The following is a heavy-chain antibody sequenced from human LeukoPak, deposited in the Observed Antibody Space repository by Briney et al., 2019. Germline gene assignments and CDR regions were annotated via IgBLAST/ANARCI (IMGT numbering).Heavy chain of an antibody. J-gene: IGHJ4*02. CDR3: ARAVTIFGVAIPAY. V-gene: IGHV1-46*01. Sequence: ASVKVSCMASGSAFTNFYIHWVRQAPGQGLEWMGMINPSGGRTSYAQMFQGRMTMTRDRSTNTFYMDLSSLRSEDTAVYYCARAVTIFGVAIPAYWGQGTLVTVSS. D-gene: IGHD3-3*01. CDR2: INPSGGRT. CDR1: GSAFTNFY.